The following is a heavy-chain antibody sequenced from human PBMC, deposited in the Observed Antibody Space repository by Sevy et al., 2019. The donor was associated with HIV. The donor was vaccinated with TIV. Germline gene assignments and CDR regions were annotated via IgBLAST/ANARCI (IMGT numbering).Heavy chain of an antibody. CDR2: INSDGSRI. Sequence: GGSLRLSCAASGFTFSNYWMHWVRQAPGKGLVWVSRINSDGSRITYADSVKGRFTISRDNAKNTLYLQMNSRRAEDTAVYYCARGGGYDYFDYWGQGTLVTISS. D-gene: IGHD5-12*01. CDR1: GFTFSNYW. CDR3: ARGGGYDYFDY. V-gene: IGHV3-74*01. J-gene: IGHJ4*02.